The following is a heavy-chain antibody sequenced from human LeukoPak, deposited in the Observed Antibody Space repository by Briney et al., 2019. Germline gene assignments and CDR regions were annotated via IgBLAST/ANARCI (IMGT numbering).Heavy chain of an antibody. J-gene: IGHJ4*02. V-gene: IGHV3-7*03. D-gene: IGHD3-10*01. CDR1: GFTFSGYW. CDR3: VRALWFGESFFDY. Sequence: GGSLRLSCAASGFTFSGYWMTWVRQAPGKGLEWVANIKQDGSGIYTADSLKGRFTISRDNANNFLHLQMNSLRAEDTAIYFCVRALWFGESFFDYWGQGTLVTVSS. CDR2: IKQDGSGI.